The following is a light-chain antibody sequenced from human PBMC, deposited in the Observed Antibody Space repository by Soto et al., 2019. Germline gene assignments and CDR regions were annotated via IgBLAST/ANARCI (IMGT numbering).Light chain of an antibody. J-gene: IGKJ1*01. CDR2: AAS. V-gene: IGKV1-39*01. Sequence: DIQMTQSPSSLSASVGDRVILTCRASQSISSYLNWYQQKPGKAPKLLIYAASSLQSGVPSRFSGSGSGTDFTLTISSLQPEDFTTYYCQQSYSTPPWTFGEGTKVDIK. CDR3: QQSYSTPPWT. CDR1: QSISSY.